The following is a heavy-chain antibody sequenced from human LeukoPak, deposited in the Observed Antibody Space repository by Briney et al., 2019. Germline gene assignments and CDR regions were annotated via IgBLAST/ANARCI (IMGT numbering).Heavy chain of an antibody. V-gene: IGHV1-69*05. Sequence: SVKVSCKASGGTFSSYAISWVRQAPGQGLEWMGRIIPIFGTANYAQKFQGRVTITTDESTSTAYMELSSLRSEDTAVDYCAREYYYDSSGYALNSFDYWGQGTLVTVSS. J-gene: IGHJ4*02. D-gene: IGHD3-22*01. CDR1: GGTFSSYA. CDR3: AREYYYDSSGYALNSFDY. CDR2: IIPIFGTA.